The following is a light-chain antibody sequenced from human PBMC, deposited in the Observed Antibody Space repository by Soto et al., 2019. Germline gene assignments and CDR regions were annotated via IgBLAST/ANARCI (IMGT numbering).Light chain of an antibody. J-gene: IGKJ2*01. CDR3: QQYNNLPPYT. CDR2: GAS. CDR1: QSVNSD. Sequence: EIVLTQPPATLSVSPGNRATLSCRASQSVNSDLAWYQQKPGQAPRLLIYGASTRATGTPTRFSGSGSGTEFTLTISSLQSEDFAVYFCQQYNNLPPYTFGQGTKVDSK. V-gene: IGKV3-15*01.